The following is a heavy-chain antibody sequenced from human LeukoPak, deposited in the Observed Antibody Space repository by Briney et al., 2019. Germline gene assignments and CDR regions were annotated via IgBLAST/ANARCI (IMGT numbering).Heavy chain of an antibody. CDR3: ARDSYDSVGY. Sequence: PSETLSLTCTVSGGSISSSSYYWGWIRQPPGKGLEWIGSIYYSGSTYYNPSLKSRVTISVDTSKDQFSLKLSSVTAADTAVYYCARDSYDSVGYWGQGTLVTVSS. D-gene: IGHD5-18*01. CDR2: IYYSGST. CDR1: GGSISSSSYY. J-gene: IGHJ4*02. V-gene: IGHV4-39*01.